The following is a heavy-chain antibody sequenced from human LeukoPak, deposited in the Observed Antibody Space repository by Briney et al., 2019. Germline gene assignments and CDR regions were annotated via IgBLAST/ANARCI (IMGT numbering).Heavy chain of an antibody. CDR2: ISSSSSTI. CDR1: GFTFSSYG. V-gene: IGHV3-48*01. CDR3: ARETVGGRYYDFWSGYYPPYYYYYGMDV. Sequence: GGSLRLSCAASGFTFSSYGMNWVRQAPGKGLEWVSYISSSSSTIYYADSVKGRFTISRDNAKNSLYLQMNSLRAEDTAVYYCARETVGGRYYDFWSGYYPPYYYYYGMDVWGQGTTVTVSS. J-gene: IGHJ6*02. D-gene: IGHD3-3*01.